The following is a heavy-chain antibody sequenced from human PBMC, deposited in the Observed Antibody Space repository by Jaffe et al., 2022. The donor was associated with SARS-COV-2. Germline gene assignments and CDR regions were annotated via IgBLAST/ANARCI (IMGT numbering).Heavy chain of an antibody. Sequence: QVQLVQSGAEVKKPGASVKVSCKASGYTFTGYYMHWVRQAPGQGLEWMGWINPNSGGTNYAQKFQGRVTMTRDTSISTAYMELSRLRSDDTAVYYCARESGGAIVVVPAAISSAPGDNWFDPWGQGTLVTVSS. V-gene: IGHV1-2*02. D-gene: IGHD2-2*01. CDR3: ARESGGAIVVVPAAISSAPGDNWFDP. J-gene: IGHJ5*02. CDR1: GYTFTGYY. CDR2: INPNSGGT.